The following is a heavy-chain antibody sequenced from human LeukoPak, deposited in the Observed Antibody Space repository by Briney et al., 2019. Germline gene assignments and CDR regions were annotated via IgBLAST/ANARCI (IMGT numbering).Heavy chain of an antibody. D-gene: IGHD1-26*01. J-gene: IGHJ4*02. V-gene: IGHV3-7*01. Sequence: AGGSLRLSCAASGFTFNSYWMSWVRQAPGKGLGWVANIKQDGSEKYYVDSVKGRFTISRDNAKNSLYLHMNSLRAEDTAVYYCASVREWQLQNAPFDYWGQGTLVTVSS. CDR1: GFTFNSYW. CDR2: IKQDGSEK. CDR3: ASVREWQLQNAPFDY.